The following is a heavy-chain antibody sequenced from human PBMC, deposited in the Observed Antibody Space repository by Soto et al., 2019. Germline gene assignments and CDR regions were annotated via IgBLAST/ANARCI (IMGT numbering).Heavy chain of an antibody. CDR2: IIPMFGTA. V-gene: IGHV1-69*01. J-gene: IGHJ4*02. Sequence: QVQLVQSGAEVKKPGSSVKVSCKASGDTFSSYAINWVRQAPGHGLEWMGGIIPMFGTANYAKKFKGRVTITAGYSTSTVYIELSSLRSEDTAVYYCARVGPAHYYDSSGYYSPLDYLGQGTLVTVSS. CDR3: ARVGPAHYYDSSGYYSPLDY. CDR1: GDTFSSYA. D-gene: IGHD3-22*01.